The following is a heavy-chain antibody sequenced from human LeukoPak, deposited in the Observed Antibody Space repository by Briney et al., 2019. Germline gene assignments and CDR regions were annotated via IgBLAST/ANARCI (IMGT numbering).Heavy chain of an antibody. J-gene: IGHJ5*02. CDR1: GYTFTSYD. Sequence: ASVKVSCKASGYTFTSYDINWVRLATGQGLEWMGWMNPNSGNTGYAQKFQGRVTITRNTSISTAYMELSSLRSEDTAVYYCAKDWRREATKDPGHVDWFDPWGQGTLVTVSS. V-gene: IGHV1-8*03. D-gene: IGHD1-26*01. CDR3: AKDWRREATKDPGHVDWFDP. CDR2: MNPNSGNT.